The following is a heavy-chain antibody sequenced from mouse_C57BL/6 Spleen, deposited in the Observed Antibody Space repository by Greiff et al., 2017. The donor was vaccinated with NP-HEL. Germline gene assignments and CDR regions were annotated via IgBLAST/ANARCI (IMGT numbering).Heavy chain of an antibody. CDR2: ISSGSSTI. Sequence: EVQLVESGGGLVKPGGSLKLSCAASGFTFSDYGMHWVRQAPEKGLEWVAYISSGSSTIYSADTVKGRFHISRDNAKNTLFLQMTSLRSEDTAMYYCARGYSSYAMDYWGQGTSVTVSS. D-gene: IGHD2-12*01. CDR3: ARGYSSYAMDY. J-gene: IGHJ4*01. CDR1: GFTFSDYG. V-gene: IGHV5-17*01.